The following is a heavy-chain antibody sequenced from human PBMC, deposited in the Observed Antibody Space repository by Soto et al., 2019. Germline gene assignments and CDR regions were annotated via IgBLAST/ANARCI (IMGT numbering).Heavy chain of an antibody. CDR2: INPNSGGT. Sequence: GASVKVSCKASGYTFTGYYMHWVRQAPGQGLEWMGWINPNSGGTNYAQKFQGRVTMTRDTSISTAYMELSRLRSDDTAVYYCARDPTSYGSGSSYYYHYYGMDVWGQGTTVTVSS. J-gene: IGHJ6*02. D-gene: IGHD3-10*01. V-gene: IGHV1-2*02. CDR1: GYTFTGYY. CDR3: ARDPTSYGSGSSYYYHYYGMDV.